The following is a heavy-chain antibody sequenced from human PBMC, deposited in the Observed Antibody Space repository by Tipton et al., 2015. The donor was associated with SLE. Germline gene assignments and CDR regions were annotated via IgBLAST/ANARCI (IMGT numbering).Heavy chain of an antibody. J-gene: IGHJ4*02. V-gene: IGHV3-21*01. D-gene: IGHD5-12*01. Sequence: SLRLSCAAYGFAFSTYAMHWVRQAPGKGLEWVSSISRTSDYIYYADSVKGRFTISRDNAKNSVYLQMNSLRAEDTAVYYCAREEYSGYAYDYWGQGTQVTVSS. CDR1: GFAFSTYA. CDR3: AREEYSGYAYDY. CDR2: ISRTSDYI.